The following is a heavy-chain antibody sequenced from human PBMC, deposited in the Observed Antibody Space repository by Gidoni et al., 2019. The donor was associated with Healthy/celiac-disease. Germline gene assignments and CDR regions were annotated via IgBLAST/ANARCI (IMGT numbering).Heavy chain of an antibody. V-gene: IGHV1-69*08. D-gene: IGHD5-12*01. CDR2: IIPILGIA. J-gene: IGHJ4*02. CDR1: GGTFSSYT. CDR3: AREREGYSGYD. Sequence: QVQLVQSGAEVKNPGSSVKVSCKASGGTFSSYTISWVRQAPGQGLEWMGRIIPILGIANCAQKFQGRVTITANKSTSTAYMELSSLRSEDTAVYYCAREREGYSGYDWGQGTLVTVSS.